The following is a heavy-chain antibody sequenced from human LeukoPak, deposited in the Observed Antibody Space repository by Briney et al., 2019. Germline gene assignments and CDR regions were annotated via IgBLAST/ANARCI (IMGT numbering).Heavy chain of an antibody. Sequence: GGSLRLSCAASGFTFSSYAMHWVRQAPGKGLEWVSRINSDGSSTSYADSVKGRFTISRDNAKNTLYLQMNSLRAEDTAVYYCARGGSTELGYWGQGTLVTVSS. CDR3: ARGGSTELGY. D-gene: IGHD1-26*01. J-gene: IGHJ4*02. V-gene: IGHV3-74*01. CDR2: INSDGSST. CDR1: GFTFSSYA.